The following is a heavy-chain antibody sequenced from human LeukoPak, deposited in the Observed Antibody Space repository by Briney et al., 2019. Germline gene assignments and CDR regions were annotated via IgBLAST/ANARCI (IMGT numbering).Heavy chain of an antibody. D-gene: IGHD3-22*01. CDR3: ATTTCYYDSSGYYFLDY. Sequence: SETLSLTCTVSGDSIGSYYWSLIRQPAGKGLEWIGRIDTSGSTNCNPSLKSRVTMSVDTSKNQFSLELSSVTAADTAVYYCATTTCYYDSSGYYFLDYWGQGTLVTVPS. CDR1: GDSIGSYY. J-gene: IGHJ4*02. CDR2: IDTSGST. V-gene: IGHV4-4*07.